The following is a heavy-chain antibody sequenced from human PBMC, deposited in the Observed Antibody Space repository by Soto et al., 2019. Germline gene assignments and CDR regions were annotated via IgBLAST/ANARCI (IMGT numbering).Heavy chain of an antibody. CDR3: ATGEMDFYYYGMDV. Sequence: ESLKISCKGSGYSFTSYWISWVRQMPGKGLEWMGRIDPSDSYTNYSPSFQGQVTISADKSIRTAYLQWSSLKASDTAMYYCATGEMDFYYYGMDVWGQGTTVTVSS. CDR2: IDPSDSYT. J-gene: IGHJ6*02. CDR1: GYSFTSYW. V-gene: IGHV5-10-1*04. D-gene: IGHD4-17*01.